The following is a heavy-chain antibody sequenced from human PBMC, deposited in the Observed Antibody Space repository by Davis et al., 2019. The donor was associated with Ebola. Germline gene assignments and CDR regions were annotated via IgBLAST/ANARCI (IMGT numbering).Heavy chain of an antibody. CDR3: ARDRPYYYGMDV. Sequence: GESLKISCAASGFTFSSYWMHWVRQAPGKGLVWVSRINSDGSSTSYADSVKGRFTISRDNAKNTLYLQMNSLRAEDTAVYYCARDRPYYYGMDVWGKGTTVTVSS. CDR1: GFTFSSYW. J-gene: IGHJ6*04. CDR2: INSDGSST. V-gene: IGHV3-74*01.